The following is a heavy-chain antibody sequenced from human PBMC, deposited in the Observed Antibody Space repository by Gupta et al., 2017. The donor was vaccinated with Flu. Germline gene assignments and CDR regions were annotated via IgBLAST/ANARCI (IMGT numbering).Heavy chain of an antibody. CDR2: ISSSSSTI. J-gene: IGHJ4*02. V-gene: IGHV3-48*01. D-gene: IGHD2-15*01. Sequence: NWVRQAPGKGLEWVSYISSSSSTIYYADSVKGRFTISRDNAKNSLYLQMNSLRAEDTAVYYCAREYGRTSDYWGQGTLVTGSS. CDR3: AREYGRTSDY.